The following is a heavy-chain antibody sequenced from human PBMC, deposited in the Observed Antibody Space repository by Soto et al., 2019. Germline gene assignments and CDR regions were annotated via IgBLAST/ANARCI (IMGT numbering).Heavy chain of an antibody. Sequence: QVQLVESGGGVVKPGRSLRLSCAASGFTFSSYGMHWVRQAPGKGLEWVAVIWYDGSNKYYADSVKGRFTISRDHSKNTLYLQMNSLRAEDTVVYYCARAGTTGTTTTRMIGGHWGQGTLVTVSS. J-gene: IGHJ4*02. CDR3: ARAGTTGTTTTRMIGGH. D-gene: IGHD1-1*01. CDR2: IWYDGSNK. V-gene: IGHV3-33*01. CDR1: GFTFSSYG.